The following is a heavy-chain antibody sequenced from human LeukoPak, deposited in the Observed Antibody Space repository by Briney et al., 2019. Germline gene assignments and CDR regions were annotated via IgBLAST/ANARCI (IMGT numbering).Heavy chain of an antibody. D-gene: IGHD3-9*01. J-gene: IGHJ3*02. Sequence: GGSLRLSCAASGFTFSSYAMHWVRQAPGKGLEWVAVISYDGSNKYYADSVKGRFTISRDNSKNTLYLQMNSLRAEDTALYYCAKFGDDSLTDIWGQGTMVTVSS. CDR3: AKFGDDSLTDI. V-gene: IGHV3-30-3*02. CDR1: GFTFSSYA. CDR2: ISYDGSNK.